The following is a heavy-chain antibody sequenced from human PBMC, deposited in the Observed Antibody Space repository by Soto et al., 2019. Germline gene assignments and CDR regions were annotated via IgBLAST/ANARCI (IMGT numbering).Heavy chain of an antibody. J-gene: IGHJ5*02. CDR3: ARVVDNWNVGWFDP. CDR1: GGTFSSYA. D-gene: IGHD1-20*01. V-gene: IGHV1-69*13. CDR2: IIPIFGTA. Sequence: SVKVSCKASGGTFSSYAISWVRQAPGQGLEWMGGIIPIFGTANYAQKFQGRVTITADESTSTAYMELSSLRSEDTAVYYCARVVDNWNVGWFDPWGQGTLVTVS.